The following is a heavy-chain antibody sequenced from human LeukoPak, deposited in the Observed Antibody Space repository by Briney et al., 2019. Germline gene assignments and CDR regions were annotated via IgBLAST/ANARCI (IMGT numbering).Heavy chain of an antibody. CDR2: INSDGSST. CDR1: GFTFSSYW. CDR3: ARDMSPLWSGYPGGFDY. D-gene: IGHD3-3*01. Sequence: PGGSLRLSCAASGFTFSSYWMHWVRQAPGKGLVWVSRINSDGSSTSYADSVKGRFTISRDNAKNTLYLQMNSPRAEDTAVYYCARDMSPLWSGYPGGFDYWGQGTLVTVSS. J-gene: IGHJ4*02. V-gene: IGHV3-74*01.